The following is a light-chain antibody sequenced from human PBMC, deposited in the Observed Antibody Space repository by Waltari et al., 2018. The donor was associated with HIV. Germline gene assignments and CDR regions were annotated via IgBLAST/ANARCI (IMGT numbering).Light chain of an antibody. J-gene: IGKJ1*01. CDR3: QQSAPSRT. V-gene: IGKV3-20*01. Sequence: EVVLTQSPVTLSLSPGERATLSCRASQIFDSAYLAGDQQRPGQAPRLLISNESRRASGIPDRFSGSWSGTDFTLTISRLGPEDFALYYCQQSAPSRTFGQGTRVEVK. CDR1: QIFDSAY. CDR2: NES.